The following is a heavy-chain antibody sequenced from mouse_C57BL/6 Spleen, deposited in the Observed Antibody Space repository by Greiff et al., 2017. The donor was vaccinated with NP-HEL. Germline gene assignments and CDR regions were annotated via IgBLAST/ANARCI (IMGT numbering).Heavy chain of an antibody. CDR2: ISDGGSYT. Sequence: EVQLVESGGGLVKPGGSLKLSCAASGFTFSSYAMSWVRQTPEKRLEWVATISDGGSYTYYPDNVKGRFTISRDNAKNNLYLQMSHLKSEDTAMYYWARGGTGTAWFAYWGQGTLVTVSA. CDR3: ARGGTGTAWFAY. V-gene: IGHV5-4*01. CDR1: GFTFSSYA. D-gene: IGHD4-1*01. J-gene: IGHJ3*01.